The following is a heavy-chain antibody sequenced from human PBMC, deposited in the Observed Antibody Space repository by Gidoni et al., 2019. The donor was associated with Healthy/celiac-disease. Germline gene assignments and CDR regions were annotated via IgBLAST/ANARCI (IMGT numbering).Heavy chain of an antibody. D-gene: IGHD3-22*01. CDR3: AKDLNMSSGYYYGALDY. CDR2: ISGSGGST. V-gene: IGHV3-23*01. J-gene: IGHJ4*02. Sequence: EVQLLESGGGLVQPGGSLRLSCAASGFTFSSYAMSWVRQAPGKGLEWVSAISGSGGSTYYADSVKGRFTISRDKSKNTLYLQMNSLRAEDTAVYYCAKDLNMSSGYYYGALDYWGQGTLVTVSS. CDR1: GFTFSSYA.